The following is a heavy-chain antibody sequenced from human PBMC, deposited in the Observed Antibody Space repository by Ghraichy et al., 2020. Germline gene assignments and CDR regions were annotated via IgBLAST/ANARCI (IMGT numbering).Heavy chain of an antibody. V-gene: IGHV3-23*01. D-gene: IGHD3-10*01. Sequence: GGSLRLSCAVSGFTFSSYAMSWVRQAPGKGLEWVSFISGSGGNTHYADSVKGRFTISRDNSKNTLYVQMNSLRAEDTAGYYCAKGRGQPPVGYFDYWGQGTLVTVSS. CDR3: AKGRGQPPVGYFDY. J-gene: IGHJ4*02. CDR1: GFTFSSYA. CDR2: ISGSGGNT.